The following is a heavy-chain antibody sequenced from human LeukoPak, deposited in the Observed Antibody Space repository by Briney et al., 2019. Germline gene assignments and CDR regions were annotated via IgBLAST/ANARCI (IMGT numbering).Heavy chain of an antibody. CDR2: IYYSGST. J-gene: IGHJ5*02. CDR1: GGSISSYY. CDR3: ARDGCSSTSRYHWFDP. Sequence: SETLSLTCTVSGGSISSYYWSWIRQPPGKGLEWMGYIYYSGSTNYNPSLKSRVTISVDTSKNQFSLKLSSVTAADTAVYYCARDGCSSTSRYHWFDPWGQGTLVTVSS. V-gene: IGHV4-59*01. D-gene: IGHD2-2*01.